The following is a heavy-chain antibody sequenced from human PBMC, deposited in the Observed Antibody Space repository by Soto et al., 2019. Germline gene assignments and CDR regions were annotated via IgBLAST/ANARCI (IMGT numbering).Heavy chain of an antibody. J-gene: IGHJ6*02. D-gene: IGHD6-6*01. Sequence: SETLSLTCAVSGYSISTGYYWGWIRQPPGKGLEWIGRVYHSGTTDYNPSLKSRVTISVDTSKNQFSLKLSSVTPADTAVYYCASVRYYGLDVWGQGTTVTVSS. V-gene: IGHV4-38-2*01. CDR3: ASVRYYGLDV. CDR1: GYSISTGYY. CDR2: VYHSGTT.